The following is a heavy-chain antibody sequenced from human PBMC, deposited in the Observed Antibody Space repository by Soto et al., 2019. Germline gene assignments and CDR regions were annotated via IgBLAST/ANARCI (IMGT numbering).Heavy chain of an antibody. V-gene: IGHV4-61*01. D-gene: IGHD3-9*01. Sequence: SETLSLTCTVSRGSVSTGSYYWSWIRQPPGKGLEWIGYISNSGNANHNPSLKSRVTISVDTSKNQFSLKVSSMTAEDTAVYYCARDRVLRYFDWFVYNEPLYGMDVWGQGTTVTVSS. CDR2: ISNSGNA. CDR1: RGSVSTGSYY. CDR3: ARDRVLRYFDWFVYNEPLYGMDV. J-gene: IGHJ6*02.